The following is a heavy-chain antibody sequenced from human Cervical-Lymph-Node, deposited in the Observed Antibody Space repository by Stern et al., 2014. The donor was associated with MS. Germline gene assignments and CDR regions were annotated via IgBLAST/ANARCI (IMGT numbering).Heavy chain of an antibody. D-gene: IGHD1-26*01. Sequence: LQQESGPGLVKPSQTLSLTCTVSGASISSGTSYWSWIRQPAGGGLEWIGRLHASGATYYNPSLKSRVTISGDTSKNQFSLNLNPVTAADTAVYYCARGHWELLGNNYFDSWGQGTLVTVSS. J-gene: IGHJ4*02. CDR3: ARGHWELLGNNYFDS. V-gene: IGHV4-61*02. CDR2: LHASGAT. CDR1: GASISSGTSY.